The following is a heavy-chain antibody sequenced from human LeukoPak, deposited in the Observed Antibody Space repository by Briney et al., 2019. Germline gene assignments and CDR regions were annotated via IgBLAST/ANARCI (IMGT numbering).Heavy chain of an antibody. J-gene: IGHJ3*02. CDR2: IKQDGSEK. D-gene: IGHD3-10*01. CDR3: ARAQKPMVRGAFDI. Sequence: PGGSLRLSCAASGFTFSSYWMSWVRQAPGKGLEWVANIKQDGSEKYYVDSVKGRFTISRDNAKNSLYLQMNSLRAEDTAVYYCARAQKPMVRGAFDIWGQGTMVTVSS. CDR1: GFTFSSYW. V-gene: IGHV3-7*01.